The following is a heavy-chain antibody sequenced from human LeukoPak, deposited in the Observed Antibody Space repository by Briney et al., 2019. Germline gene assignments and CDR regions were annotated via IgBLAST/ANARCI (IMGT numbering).Heavy chain of an antibody. CDR3: ATPNPNYYDTDY. D-gene: IGHD3-22*01. CDR2: ISGSGGST. J-gene: IGHJ4*02. CDR1: GFSFSVYW. Sequence: GGSLRLSCAASGFSFSVYWMSWVRQAPGKGLEWVSAISGSGGSTYYADSVKGRFTISRDNSKNTLYLQMNSLRAEDTAVYYCATPNPNYYDTDYWGQGTLVTVSS. V-gene: IGHV3-23*01.